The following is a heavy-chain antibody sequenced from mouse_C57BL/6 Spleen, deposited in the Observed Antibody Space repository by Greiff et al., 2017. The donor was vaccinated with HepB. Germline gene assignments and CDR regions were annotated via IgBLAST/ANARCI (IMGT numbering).Heavy chain of an antibody. CDR1: GYTFTSYW. Sequence: QVQLQQPGTELVKPGASVKLSCKASGYTFTSYWMHWVKQRPGQGLEWIGNINPSNGGTNYNEKFKSKATLTVDKSSRHAYMQLSSLTSEDSTVYYCERDYYGSMGCYFDVWGTGTTVTVSS. CDR3: ERDYYGSMGCYFDV. CDR2: INPSNGGT. D-gene: IGHD1-1*01. J-gene: IGHJ1*03. V-gene: IGHV1-53*01.